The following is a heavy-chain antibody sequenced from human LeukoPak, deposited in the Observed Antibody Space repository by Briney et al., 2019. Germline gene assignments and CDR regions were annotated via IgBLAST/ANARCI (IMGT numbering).Heavy chain of an antibody. CDR1: GYTFSGYY. D-gene: IGHD3-22*01. CDR3: ARVDSTGYYRGRGPIDY. V-gene: IGHV1-2*02. CDR2: INPNSGGT. J-gene: IGHJ4*02. Sequence: ASVKVSCKASGYTFSGYYIHWVRQAPGQGLERMGWINPNSGGTNYAQRFQGRVTMTRDTSISTAYMDLSRLRPDDTAVYYCARVDSTGYYRGRGPIDYWGQGTLVTVSS.